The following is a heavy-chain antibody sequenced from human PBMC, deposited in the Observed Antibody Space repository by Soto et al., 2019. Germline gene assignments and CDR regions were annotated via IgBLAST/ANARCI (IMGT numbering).Heavy chain of an antibody. Sequence: QLQLQESGAGLVTPSQTLSLTCAVSGGAISSGGYSWSWVRQPQGKGLEWIGYIYNSGSTYYTPSLKRRVTISVDRPKNQFSLKLSSMTVADTAVYYCARVPSPWRQGTLVTVSS. CDR1: GGAISSGGYS. V-gene: IGHV4-30-2*01. CDR2: IYNSGST. J-gene: IGHJ5*02. CDR3: ARVPSP.